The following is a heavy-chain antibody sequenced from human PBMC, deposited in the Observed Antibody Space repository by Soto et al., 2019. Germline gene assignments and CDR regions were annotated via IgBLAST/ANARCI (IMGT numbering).Heavy chain of an antibody. CDR2: IKSKSDGGTT. CDR1: GFTFSNAW. Sequence: EVQLMESGGGLVKPGGSLRLSCAASGFTFSNAWMSWVRQAPGKGLEWVGRIKSKSDGGTTDYAAPVRGRFTISRDDSKNTLYLQVNSLKTEDTAVYYCSTMIVLTGYYVIGGQGTLVTVSA. V-gene: IGHV3-15*01. D-gene: IGHD3-9*01. J-gene: IGHJ4*02. CDR3: STMIVLTGYYVI.